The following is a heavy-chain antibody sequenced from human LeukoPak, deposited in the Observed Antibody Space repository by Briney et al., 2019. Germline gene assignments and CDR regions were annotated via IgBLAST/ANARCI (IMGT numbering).Heavy chain of an antibody. CDR3: ARDTNYYGSGSYFS. CDR1: GFTFSSYG. Sequence: GRSLRLSCAASGFTFSSYGMYWVRQAPGKGLEWVSVIYSGGSTYYADSVKGRFTIFRDNAKNTLNLQMNSLRAEDTAVYYCARDTNYYGSGSYFSWGQGTLVTVSS. D-gene: IGHD3-10*01. CDR2: IYSGGST. J-gene: IGHJ4*02. V-gene: IGHV3-NL1*01.